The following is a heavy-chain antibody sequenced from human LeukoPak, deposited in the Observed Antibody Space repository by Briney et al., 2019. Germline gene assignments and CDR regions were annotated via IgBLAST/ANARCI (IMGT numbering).Heavy chain of an antibody. J-gene: IGHJ3*02. CDR2: IGTAGDT. D-gene: IGHD4-17*01. Sequence: GGSLRLSCAASGFTFSSYDMHWVRQATGKGLEWVSAIGTAGDTYYPGSVKGRFTISRENAKNSLYLQMNSLRAEDTALYYCAEDIRYGDYLDAFDIWGQGTMVTVSS. CDR1: GFTFSSYD. CDR3: AEDIRYGDYLDAFDI. V-gene: IGHV3-13*01.